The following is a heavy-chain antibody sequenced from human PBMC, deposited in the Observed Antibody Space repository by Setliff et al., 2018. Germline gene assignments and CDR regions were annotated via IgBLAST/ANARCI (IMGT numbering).Heavy chain of an antibody. V-gene: IGHV4-4*08. CDR3: ARDVWGAGTGWFDP. D-gene: IGHD1-1*01. CDR2: IYTGGST. J-gene: IGHJ5*02. Sequence: SETLSLTCIVSGVSVSRHYWSWIRQPPGKTLEWIGYIYTGGSTTYNPSLKSRVTLSLDTSKNHLSLNLTSVTAADPAVYYCARDVWGAGTGWFDPWGLGSLVTVSS. CDR1: GVSVSRHY.